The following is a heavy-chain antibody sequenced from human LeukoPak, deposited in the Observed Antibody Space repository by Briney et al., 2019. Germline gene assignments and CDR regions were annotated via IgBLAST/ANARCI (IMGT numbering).Heavy chain of an antibody. CDR3: AKAGWGFYDILTGYSDY. J-gene: IGHJ4*02. Sequence: GGSLRLSCAASGFTFSDYYMSWIRQAPGKGLEWVSAIVGSGYDTHYADSVKGRFTISRDNSKNTLFLQLNSLRAEDTAVYYCAKAGWGFYDILTGYSDYWGQGTLVTVSS. CDR2: IVGSGYDT. CDR1: GFTFSDYY. D-gene: IGHD3-9*01. V-gene: IGHV3-23*01.